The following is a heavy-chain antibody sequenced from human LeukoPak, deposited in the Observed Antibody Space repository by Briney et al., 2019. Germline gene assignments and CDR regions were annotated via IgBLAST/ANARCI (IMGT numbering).Heavy chain of an antibody. D-gene: IGHD6-19*01. V-gene: IGHV4-39*01. J-gene: IGHJ4*02. CDR1: GGSISSSSYY. Sequence: SETLSLTCTVSGGSISSSSYYWGWIRQPPGKGLEWIGSIYYSGSTYYNPSLKSRVTISVDTSKNQFSLKLSSVTAADTAVYYCARQLVAVANSFDYWGQGTLVTVSS. CDR3: ARQLVAVANSFDY. CDR2: IYYSGST.